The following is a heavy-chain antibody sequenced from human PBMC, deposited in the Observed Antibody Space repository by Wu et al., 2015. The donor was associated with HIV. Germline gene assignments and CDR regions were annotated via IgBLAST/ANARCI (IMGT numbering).Heavy chain of an antibody. J-gene: IGHJ1*01. V-gene: IGHV1-2*02. CDR2: INPNSGGT. CDR1: GYTFTGYY. CDR3: ARDLYDYVWGSYEPSPFFD. Sequence: QVQLVQSGAEVKKPGASVKVSCKASGYTFTGYYMHWVRQAPGQGLEWMGWINPNSGGTNYAQKFQGRVTMTRDTSISTAYMELSRLRSDDTAVYYCARDLYDYVWGSYEPSPFFDWGQGTLVTVSS. D-gene: IGHD3-16*01.